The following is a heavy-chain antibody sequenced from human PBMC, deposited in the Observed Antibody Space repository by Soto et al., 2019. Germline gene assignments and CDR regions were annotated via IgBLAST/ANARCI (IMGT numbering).Heavy chain of an antibody. CDR1: GFTFDSCA. D-gene: IGHD6-19*01. Sequence: EVQILESGGGLVQPGGSLRLSCAASGFTFDSCAMSWVRQAPGKGLEWILGISGSGGSTYYADSVKGRFTISRDNSKNTLYLQMNSLRADDTAIYYCAKGKTSGWYYFDFWGKGTPVTVSA. V-gene: IGHV3-23*01. CDR2: ISGSGGST. J-gene: IGHJ4*02. CDR3: AKGKTSGWYYFDF.